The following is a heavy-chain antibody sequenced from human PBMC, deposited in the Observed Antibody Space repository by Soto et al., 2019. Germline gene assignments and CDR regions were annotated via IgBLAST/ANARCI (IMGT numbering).Heavy chain of an antibody. CDR3: ARSTYYYDSSGHNAYFDY. CDR2: IYYSGST. CDR1: GGSISSYY. D-gene: IGHD3-22*01. Sequence: QVQLQESGPGLVKPSETLSLTCTVSGGSISSYYWSWIRQPPGKGLEWIGYIYYSGSTNYNPSLKSRVTISVDTSKNQFSLKLSSVTAADTAVYYCARSTYYYDSSGHNAYFDYWGQGTLFTFSS. V-gene: IGHV4-59*01. J-gene: IGHJ4*02.